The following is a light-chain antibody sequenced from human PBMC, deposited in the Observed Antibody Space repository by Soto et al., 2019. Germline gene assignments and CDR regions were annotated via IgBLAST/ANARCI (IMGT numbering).Light chain of an antibody. V-gene: IGLV1-47*02. CDR2: GDD. Sequence: TVVTQPPSVSGTPGQRVTIACSGSSSNIGRNVVYWYQQVPGAAPTVVIYGDDQRPSGVPDRFSGSRSCASASLAISGLRSEDEADYHCAAWDDSLNGPVFGGGTKLTVL. J-gene: IGLJ3*02. CDR3: AAWDDSLNGPV. CDR1: SSNIGRNV.